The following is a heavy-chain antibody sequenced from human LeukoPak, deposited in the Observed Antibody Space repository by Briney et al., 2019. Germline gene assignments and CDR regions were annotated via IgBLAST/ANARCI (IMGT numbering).Heavy chain of an antibody. CDR3: ARGMLDYDFWSGYDY. CDR2: IWYDGSNK. Sequence: GGSPRLSCAASGFTFSSYGMHWVRQAPGKGLEWVAVIWYDGSNKYYADSVKGRFTISRDNSKNTLYLQMNSLRAEDTAVYYCARGMLDYDFWSGYDYWGQGTLVTVSS. CDR1: GFTFSSYG. V-gene: IGHV3-33*01. J-gene: IGHJ4*02. D-gene: IGHD3-3*01.